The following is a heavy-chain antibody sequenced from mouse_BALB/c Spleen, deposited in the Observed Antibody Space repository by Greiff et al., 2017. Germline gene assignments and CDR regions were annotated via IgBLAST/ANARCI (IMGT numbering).Heavy chain of an antibody. D-gene: IGHD1-2*01. V-gene: IGHV3-8*02. CDR3: ARYHYYGDYFDY. Sequence: DVHLVESGPSLVKPSQTLSLTCSVTGDSITSGYWNWIRKFPGNKLEYMGYISYSGSTYYNPSLKSRISITRDTSKNQYYLQLNSVTTEDTATYYCARYHYYGDYFDYWGQGTTLTVSS. CDR1: GDSITSGY. J-gene: IGHJ2*01. CDR2: ISYSGST.